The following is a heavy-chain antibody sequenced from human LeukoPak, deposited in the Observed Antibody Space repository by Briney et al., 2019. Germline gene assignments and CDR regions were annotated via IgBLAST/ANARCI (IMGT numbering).Heavy chain of an antibody. D-gene: IGHD6-13*01. CDR3: ARDLVIAPKQNYYYYYMDV. Sequence: ASVKVSCKASGGTFSSYVISWLRQAPGQGLEWMGRIIPIFGTANYAQKYQGRVTITTDESTSTAYMELSSLRFEDTAVNYCARDLVIAPKQNYYYYYMDVWGKGTTVTVSS. J-gene: IGHJ6*03. CDR1: GGTFSSYV. V-gene: IGHV1-69*05. CDR2: IIPIFGTA.